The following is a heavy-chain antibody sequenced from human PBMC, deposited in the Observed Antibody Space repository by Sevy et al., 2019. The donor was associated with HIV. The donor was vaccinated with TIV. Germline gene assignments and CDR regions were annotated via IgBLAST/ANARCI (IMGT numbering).Heavy chain of an antibody. J-gene: IGHJ4*02. Sequence: SETLSLTCAVSGGSISSGTYSWTWIRQPPGKGLEWIGYIDDSGSTYSNPSLNSRVTISVDGSNNQFSLKLNSVTAADTAVYYCARGPSGGWWHYFDSWGQGTLVTVSS. CDR2: IDDSGST. CDR3: ARGPSGGWWHYFDS. D-gene: IGHD2-15*01. V-gene: IGHV4-30-2*01. CDR1: GGSISSGTYS.